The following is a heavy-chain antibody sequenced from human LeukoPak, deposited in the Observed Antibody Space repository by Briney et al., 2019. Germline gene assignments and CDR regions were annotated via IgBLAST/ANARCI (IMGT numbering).Heavy chain of an antibody. CDR3: ARALKSYDSSGYYYGS. V-gene: IGHV3-48*01. CDR1: GFTFSSYS. D-gene: IGHD3-22*01. Sequence: GGSLRLSCAASGFTFSSYSMNWVRQAPGKGLEWVSYISSSSSTIYYADSVKGRFTISRDNAKNSLYLQMNSLRAEDTAVYYRARALKSYDSSGYYYGSWGQGTLVTVSS. CDR2: ISSSSSTI. J-gene: IGHJ4*02.